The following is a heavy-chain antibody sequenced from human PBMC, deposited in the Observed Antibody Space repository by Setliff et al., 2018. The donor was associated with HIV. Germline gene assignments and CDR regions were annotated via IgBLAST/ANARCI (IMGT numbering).Heavy chain of an antibody. J-gene: IGHJ4*01. D-gene: IGHD2-15*01. CDR3: ARAVCPSLNCYSFFNY. CDR2: VSRGGST. CDR1: AGSFSGYS. Sequence: PSETLSLTCGVDAGSFSGYSWSWIRQSPGKGLEWIGEVSRGGSTTYNPSLTGRVSVSVDTSKSQFSLKLTNVTAADAAVYYCARAVCPSLNCYSFFNYWGHGSLVTVSS. V-gene: IGHV4-34*01.